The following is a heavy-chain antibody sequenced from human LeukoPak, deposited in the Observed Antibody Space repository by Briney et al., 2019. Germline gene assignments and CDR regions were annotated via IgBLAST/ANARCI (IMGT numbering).Heavy chain of an antibody. CDR1: GYTFTGYY. CDR2: INPNSGVT. CDR3: ASWLRGVIGAFDI. D-gene: IGHD3-10*01. J-gene: IGHJ3*02. Sequence: ASVKVSCKASGYTFTGYYMHWVRQAPGQGLEWMGWINPNSGVTNSAQKFQGRVTMTRDTSISTAYMELSRLRSDDTAVYYCASWLRGVIGAFDIWGQGTMVTVSS. V-gene: IGHV1-2*02.